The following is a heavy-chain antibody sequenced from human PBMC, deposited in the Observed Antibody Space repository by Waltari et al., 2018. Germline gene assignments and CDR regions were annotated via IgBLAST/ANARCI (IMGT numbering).Heavy chain of an antibody. Sequence: QVQLVQSGAEVKKPGASVKVSCKASGYTFTSYAMHWVRQAPGQRLEWMGWINAGNGNTKYSQKFQGRVTITRDTSASTAYMELSSLRSEDTAVYYCARGVITRFPFDIWGQGTMVTVSS. CDR3: ARGVITRFPFDI. V-gene: IGHV1-3*01. D-gene: IGHD3-10*01. CDR1: GYTFTSYA. CDR2: INAGNGNT. J-gene: IGHJ3*02.